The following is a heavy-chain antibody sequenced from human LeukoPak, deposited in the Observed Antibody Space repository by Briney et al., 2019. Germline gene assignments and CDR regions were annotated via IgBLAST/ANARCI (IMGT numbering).Heavy chain of an antibody. J-gene: IGHJ5*02. CDR3: ARAYSSSWYWNWFDP. Sequence: SETLSLTCSVSGDSISTSNSYWGWIRQPPGKGLEWIGYMYYSGSTNYNPSLKSRVTISVDTSKNQFSLKLSSVSAADTAVYYCARAYSSSWYWNWFDPWGQGTLATVSS. V-gene: IGHV4-61*05. CDR2: MYYSGST. D-gene: IGHD6-13*01. CDR1: GDSISTSNSY.